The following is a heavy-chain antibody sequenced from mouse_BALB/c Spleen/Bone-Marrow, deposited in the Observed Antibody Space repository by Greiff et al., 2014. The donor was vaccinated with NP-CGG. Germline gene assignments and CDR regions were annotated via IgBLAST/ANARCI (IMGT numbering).Heavy chain of an antibody. CDR3: AKRDIYYGYDGNAMDY. J-gene: IGHJ4*01. CDR1: GYTFTTYT. D-gene: IGHD2-2*01. CDR2: INPSSGYT. V-gene: IGHV1-4*01. Sequence: VKLMESGAELARPGASVKMSCKASGYTFTTYTMHWVKQRPGQGLEWIGYINPSSGYTNYNQKFEDKATLTADKSSSTAYMQLSSLTSEDSAVYFCAKRDIYYGYDGNAMDYWGQGTSVTVSS.